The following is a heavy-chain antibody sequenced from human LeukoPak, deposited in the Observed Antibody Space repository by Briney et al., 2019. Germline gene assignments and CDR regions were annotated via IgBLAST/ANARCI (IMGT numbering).Heavy chain of an antibody. CDR1: GGSISSYY. J-gene: IGHJ6*03. CDR2: IYYSGST. D-gene: IGHD3-10*01. Sequence: PSETLSLTCTVSGGSISSYYWSWIRQPPGKGLEWIGYIYYSGSTNYNPSLKSRVTISVDTSKNQFSLKLSSVTAADTAVYYCARDPGIPTYYYYMDVWGKGTTVTVSS. V-gene: IGHV4-59*01. CDR3: ARDPGIPTYYYYMDV.